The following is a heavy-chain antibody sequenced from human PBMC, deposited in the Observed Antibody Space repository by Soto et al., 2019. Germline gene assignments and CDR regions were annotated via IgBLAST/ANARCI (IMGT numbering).Heavy chain of an antibody. CDR1: GYTFTSYA. V-gene: IGHV1-3*01. CDR2: INAGNGNT. D-gene: IGHD2-15*01. Sequence: ASVKVSCKASGYTFTSYAMHWVRQAPGQRLEWMGWINAGNGNTKYSQKFQGRVTITRDTSASTAYMELSSLRSEDTAVYYCATEGYCSGGSCYSPWFDPWGQGTLVTVSS. CDR3: ATEGYCSGGSCYSPWFDP. J-gene: IGHJ5*02.